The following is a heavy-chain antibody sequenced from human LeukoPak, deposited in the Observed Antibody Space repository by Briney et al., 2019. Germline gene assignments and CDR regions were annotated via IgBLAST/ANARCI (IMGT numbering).Heavy chain of an antibody. CDR2: IYYSGST. V-gene: IGHV4-59*06. CDR3: ARGGSSSSDPFDP. Sequence: SETLSLTCTVSGGSISSYYWSWIRQHPGKGLEWIGYIYYSGSTYYNPSLKSRVTISVDTSKNQFSLKLSSVTAADTAVYYCARGGSSSSDPFDPWGQGTLVTVSS. D-gene: IGHD6-13*01. J-gene: IGHJ5*02. CDR1: GGSISSYY.